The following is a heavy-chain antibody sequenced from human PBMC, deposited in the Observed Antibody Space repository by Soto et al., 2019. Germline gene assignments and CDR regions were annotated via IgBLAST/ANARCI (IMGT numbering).Heavy chain of an antibody. CDR3: ARGPGLQWEGESFQH. CDR2: ISSNGGST. V-gene: IGHV3-64*02. J-gene: IGHJ1*01. Sequence: EVQLVESGEGLVQPGGSLRLSCAASGFTFSSYAMHWVRQAPGKGLEYVSAISSNGGSTYYADSVKGRFTISRDNSKNTLDLKMGSLRAVDMAVYYCARGPGLQWEGESFQHWGQSTLVTVSA. D-gene: IGHD1-26*01. CDR1: GFTFSSYA.